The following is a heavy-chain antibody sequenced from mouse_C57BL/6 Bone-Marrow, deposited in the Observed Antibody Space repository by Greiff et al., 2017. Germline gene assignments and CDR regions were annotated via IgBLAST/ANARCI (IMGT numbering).Heavy chain of an antibody. Sequence: QVQLQQSGPELVKPGASVKLSCKASGYTFTSYDINWVKQRPGQGLEWIGWIYPRDGSTKYNEKFKGKATLTVDTSSSTAYMELHSLKSEDSAVYFCERSGSYPLFDYWGQGTTLTVSS. J-gene: IGHJ2*01. CDR2: IYPRDGST. V-gene: IGHV1-85*01. CDR1: GYTFTSYD. CDR3: ERSGSYPLFDY. D-gene: IGHD6-1*01.